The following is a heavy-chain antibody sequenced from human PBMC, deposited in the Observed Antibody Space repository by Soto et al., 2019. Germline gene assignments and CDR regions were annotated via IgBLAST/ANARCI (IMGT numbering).Heavy chain of an antibody. D-gene: IGHD3-10*01. CDR2: INHSGST. CDR3: ARDSGYGSGASVNHYLDY. CDR1: GGSFSVSGYY. Sequence: SETLALTCAVYGGSFSVSGYYWSWIRQPPGKGLEWIGEINHSGSTNYNPSLKSRVTISVDTSKNQFSLQLSSVTAADTAVYYCARDSGYGSGASVNHYLDYWGHGTLVTVSS. V-gene: IGHV4-34*01. J-gene: IGHJ4*01.